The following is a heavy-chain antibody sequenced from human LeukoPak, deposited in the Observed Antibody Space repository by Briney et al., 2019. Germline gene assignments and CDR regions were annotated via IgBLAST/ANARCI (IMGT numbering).Heavy chain of an antibody. D-gene: IGHD3-10*01. CDR2: MSFDGSNK. V-gene: IGHV3-30*12. CDR3: ARDSSRSSGSSNDY. CDR1: GFTFSNCG. Sequence: GRSLRLSCTTSGFTFSNCGFHWVRQAPGRGLEWVAFMSFDGSNKYYSDSVKGRYTISRDNSKNTVSLQMNSLRAEDTAVYYCARDSSRSSGSSNDYWGQGTLVTVSS. J-gene: IGHJ4*02.